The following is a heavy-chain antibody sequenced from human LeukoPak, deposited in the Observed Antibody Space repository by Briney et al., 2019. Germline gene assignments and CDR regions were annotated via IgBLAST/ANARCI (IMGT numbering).Heavy chain of an antibody. CDR3: VKDKEYYYGSGSYLDY. CDR1: GFTFSSYA. J-gene: IGHJ4*02. CDR2: ISSNGGST. V-gene: IGHV3-64D*06. D-gene: IGHD3-10*01. Sequence: GGSLRLSCSASGFTFSSYAMHWVRQAPGKGLEYVSAISSNGGSTYYADSVKGRFTISRDNSKNTLYLQMSSLGAEDTAVYYCVKDKEYYYGSGSYLDYWGQGTLVTVSS.